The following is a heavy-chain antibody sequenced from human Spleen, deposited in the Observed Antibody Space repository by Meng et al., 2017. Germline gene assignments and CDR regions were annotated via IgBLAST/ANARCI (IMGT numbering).Heavy chain of an antibody. Sequence: GGSLRLSCAASAFTFSSYAMSWVRQAPGKGLEWVSAISGSGGSTYYADSVKGRFTISRDNSKNTLYLQMNSLRAEDTAVYYCAIPGAAYYYDSSGYYSSPFDYWGQGTLVTVSS. CDR3: AIPGAAYYYDSSGYYSSPFDY. V-gene: IGHV3-23*01. CDR2: ISGSGGST. D-gene: IGHD3-22*01. CDR1: AFTFSSYA. J-gene: IGHJ4*02.